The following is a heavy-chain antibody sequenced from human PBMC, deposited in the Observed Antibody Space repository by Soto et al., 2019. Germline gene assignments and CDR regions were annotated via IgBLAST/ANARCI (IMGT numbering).Heavy chain of an antibody. CDR1: GGSFNDYY. D-gene: IGHD1-26*01. V-gene: IGHV4-34*01. Sequence: QVQLQQWGAGLLKPSETLSLTCAVYGGSFNDYYWNWIRQSPGKGLEWIGEINHRGNTKYKPSLNSRVTMSVDTSKNQFSLKVNSVTAADTAVYYCARRPKDIVDPDHWGQGTLVTVSS. CDR3: ARRPKDIVDPDH. J-gene: IGHJ4*02. CDR2: INHRGNT.